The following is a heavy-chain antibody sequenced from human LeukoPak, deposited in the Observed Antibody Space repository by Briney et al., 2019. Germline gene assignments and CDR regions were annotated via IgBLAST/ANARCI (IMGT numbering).Heavy chain of an antibody. J-gene: IGHJ4*02. Sequence: SETLSLTYAVSGGSISSSNWWSWVHQPPGKGLEWIAEIYHSGSTNYNSSLKSRVTISVDKSKNQFSLKLSSVTAADTAVYYCARTGYRSVFKSFDSWGQGTLVTVSS. CDR2: IYHSGST. V-gene: IGHV4-4*02. CDR1: GGSISSSNW. D-gene: IGHD2-15*01. CDR3: ARTGYRSVFKSFDS.